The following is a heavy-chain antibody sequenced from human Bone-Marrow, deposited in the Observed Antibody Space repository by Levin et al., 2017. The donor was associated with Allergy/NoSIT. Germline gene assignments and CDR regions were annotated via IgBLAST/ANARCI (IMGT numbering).Heavy chain of an antibody. CDR1: GYTFTGYY. CDR3: TRGRAYNYEKSRGLEGY. J-gene: IGHJ4*02. D-gene: IGHD3-22*01. V-gene: IGHV1-2*02. CDR2: MYPNSGGT. Sequence: GESLKISCKTSGYTFTGYYIHWVRQAPGQGLEWMGWMYPNSGGTNYAQKFQGRVTMTRDTSISTAYMEVSRLTSDDTAVYYCTRGRAYNYEKSRGLEGYWGQGTLVTVSS.